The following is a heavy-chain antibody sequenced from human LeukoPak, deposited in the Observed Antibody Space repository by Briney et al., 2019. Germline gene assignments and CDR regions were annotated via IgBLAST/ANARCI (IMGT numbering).Heavy chain of an antibody. Sequence: GGSLRLSCSASGFTFSSDAMHWVRQAPGKGLEYVSAISSNGGSTYYADSVKGSFTISRDNSKNTLYLQMSSLRTEDTAIYHCVKDLYKGDSSSWYYFDYWGQGTLVTVSS. D-gene: IGHD6-13*01. CDR2: ISSNGGST. V-gene: IGHV3-64D*06. J-gene: IGHJ4*02. CDR1: GFTFSSDA. CDR3: VKDLYKGDSSSWYYFDY.